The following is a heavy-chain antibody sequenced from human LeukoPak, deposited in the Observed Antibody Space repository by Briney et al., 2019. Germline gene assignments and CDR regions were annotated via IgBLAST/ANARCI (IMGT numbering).Heavy chain of an antibody. D-gene: IGHD1-7*01. J-gene: IGHJ4*02. CDR1: GGTFSSYA. CDR2: IISIFGTA. Sequence: ASVKVSCKASGGTFSSYAISWVRQAPGQGLEWMGRIISIFGTANYAQKFQGRVTITTDESTSTAYMELSSLRSEDTAVYYCARDDLNYEYDYWGQGTLVTVSS. V-gene: IGHV1-69*05. CDR3: ARDDLNYEYDY.